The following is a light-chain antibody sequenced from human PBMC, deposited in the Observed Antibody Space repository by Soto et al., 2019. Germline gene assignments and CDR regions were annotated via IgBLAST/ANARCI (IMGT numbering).Light chain of an antibody. V-gene: IGLV2-14*01. CDR2: EVS. J-gene: IGLJ2*01. CDR3: ISYTSSVPLV. CDR1: NSDVGGYNY. Sequence: QSALTQPASVSGSPGQSITISCTGTNSDVGGYNYVSWYQQHPGKAPKLIVYEVSNRPSGVSDRFSGSKSGNTASLTISGLQAEDEAVYYYISYTSSVPLVFGGGTKVTVL.